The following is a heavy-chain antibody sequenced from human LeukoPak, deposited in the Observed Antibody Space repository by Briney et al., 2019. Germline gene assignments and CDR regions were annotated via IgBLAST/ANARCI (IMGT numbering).Heavy chain of an antibody. J-gene: IGHJ4*02. CDR2: INHSGST. CDR3: ARDQYYYDSSGYYRIDY. Sequence: SETLSLTCAVYGGSFSGYYWSWIRQPPGKGLEWIGEINHSGSTNYNPSLKSRVTISVDTSKNQFSLKLSSVTAADTAVYYCARDQYYYDSSGYYRIDYWGQGTLVTVSS. D-gene: IGHD3-22*01. CDR1: GGSFSGYY. V-gene: IGHV4-34*01.